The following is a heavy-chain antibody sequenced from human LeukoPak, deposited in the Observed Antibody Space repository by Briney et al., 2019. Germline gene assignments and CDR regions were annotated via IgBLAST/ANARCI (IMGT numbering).Heavy chain of an antibody. CDR2: ISSSSSYI. CDR1: GFTFSSYS. V-gene: IGHV3-21*01. D-gene: IGHD2-15*01. CDR3: ARVKEDIVVVVAANRAFDI. J-gene: IGHJ3*02. Sequence: GGSLTLSCAASGFTFSSYSMNWVRQAPGKGLEWVSSISSSSSYIYYADSVKGRFTISRDNAKNSLYLQMNSLRAEDTAVYYCARVKEDIVVVVAANRAFDIWGQGTMVTVSS.